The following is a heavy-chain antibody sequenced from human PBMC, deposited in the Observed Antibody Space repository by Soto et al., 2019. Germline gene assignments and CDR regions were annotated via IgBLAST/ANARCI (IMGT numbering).Heavy chain of an antibody. CDR2: VKEDGVQK. D-gene: IGHD6-19*01. CDR3: ARVVLYTNGWYDY. Sequence: PGGSLRLSCAASGFTLSDYWMSWVRQAPGKGLEWVAYVKEDGVQKFHVDSVKGRFTISRDTAKNSLLLEMNSLRVEDTAIYYCARVVLYTNGWYDYWGEGPQVTVSS. J-gene: IGHJ4*02. V-gene: IGHV3-7*01. CDR1: GFTLSDYW.